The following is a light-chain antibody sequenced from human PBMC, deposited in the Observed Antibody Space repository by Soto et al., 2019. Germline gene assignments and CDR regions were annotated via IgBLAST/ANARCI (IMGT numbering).Light chain of an antibody. CDR3: QHGYVAPYN. Sequence: DIQMTQSPSSVSASVGDTVTITCRASQDINVYLNWYQQKPGEVPKLLIYSASSLPSGVPSRFTGSGSETDFTLTIRSLQPEDVATYYCQHGYVAPYNFGQGTKV. V-gene: IGKV1-39*01. CDR1: QDINVY. CDR2: SAS. J-gene: IGKJ2*01.